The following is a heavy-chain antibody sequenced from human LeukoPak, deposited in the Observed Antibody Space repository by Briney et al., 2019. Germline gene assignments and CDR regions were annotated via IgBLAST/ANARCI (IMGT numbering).Heavy chain of an antibody. V-gene: IGHV3-23*01. Sequence: GGSLRLSCAASGFTFSSYAMSWVRQAPGKGREWVSAISGGGGSTYYADSVKGRFTISRDNSKHPLYLQMNSLRAEDTAVYYCAKDPGYCSGGRCYSPDYWGQGTLVTVSS. CDR1: GFTFSSYA. J-gene: IGHJ4*01. CDR3: AKDPGYCSGGRCYSPDY. D-gene: IGHD2-15*01. CDR2: ISGGGGST.